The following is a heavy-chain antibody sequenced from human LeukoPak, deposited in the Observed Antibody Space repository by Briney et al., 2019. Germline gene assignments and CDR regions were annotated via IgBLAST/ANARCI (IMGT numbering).Heavy chain of an antibody. Sequence: PGGSLRLSCAASGFTFSSYWMSWVRQAPGKGLQWVSGISGSGGGTYYADSVKGRFTISRDNSKNTLYLQMNSLRAEDTAVYYCAKDTSYLTSVFDYWGQGTLVTVSS. CDR3: AKDTSYLTSVFDY. V-gene: IGHV3-23*01. D-gene: IGHD3-16*02. J-gene: IGHJ4*02. CDR2: ISGSGGGT. CDR1: GFTFSSYW.